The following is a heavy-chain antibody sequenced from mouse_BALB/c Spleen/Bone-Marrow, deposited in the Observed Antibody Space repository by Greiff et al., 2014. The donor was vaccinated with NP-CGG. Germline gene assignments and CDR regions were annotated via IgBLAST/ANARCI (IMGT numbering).Heavy chain of an antibody. CDR2: IDPEAGGT. D-gene: IGHD1-1*01. V-gene: IGHV1-15*01. Sequence: VQRVESGAELVRPGASVTLSCKASGYTFTDYEMHWVKQTPVHDLEWIGAIDPEAGGTAYNQKFKGKATLTADKSSSTAYMELRSLTSEDSAVYYCTREGYYGSSPAWFAYWSQRTLVTVSA. CDR1: GYTFTDYE. J-gene: IGHJ3*01. CDR3: TREGYYGSSPAWFAY.